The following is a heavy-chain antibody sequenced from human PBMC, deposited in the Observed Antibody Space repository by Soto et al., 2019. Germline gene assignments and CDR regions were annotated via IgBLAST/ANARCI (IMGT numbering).Heavy chain of an antibody. CDR3: ARGVLQAVVY. D-gene: IGHD2-15*01. J-gene: IGHJ4*02. Sequence: QVQLMQSGAEVQMPGASVKVACKASGYTFATLDINWVRQTTGQGLERMGWMSPGNGKTGYSQKFQGRISMSRDTSLSTAYLALSSLRPEDTAVYYCARGVLQAVVYCGQGTLITVSS. CDR2: MSPGNGKT. V-gene: IGHV1-8*02. CDR1: GYTFATLD.